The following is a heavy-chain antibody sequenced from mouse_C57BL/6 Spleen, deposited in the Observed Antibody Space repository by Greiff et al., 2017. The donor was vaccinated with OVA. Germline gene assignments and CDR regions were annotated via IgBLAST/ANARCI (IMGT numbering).Heavy chain of an antibody. CDR3: ARSTHYYGSSSGDYFDY. CDR1: GYTFTSYW. V-gene: IGHV1-59*01. D-gene: IGHD1-1*01. Sequence: VQLQQPGAELVRPGTSVKLSCKASGYTFTSYWMHWVKQRPGQGLAWIGVIDPSDSYTNYNQKFKGKATLTVDTSSSTAYMQLSSLTSEDSAVYYCARSTHYYGSSSGDYFDYWGQGTTLTVSS. J-gene: IGHJ2*01. CDR2: IDPSDSYT.